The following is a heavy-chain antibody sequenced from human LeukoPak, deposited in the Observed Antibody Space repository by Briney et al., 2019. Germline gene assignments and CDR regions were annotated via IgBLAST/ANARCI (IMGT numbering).Heavy chain of an antibody. CDR2: IYPGDSDT. Sequence: GASLKICCKGSGFTFTEFWIGWVRQVPGEGLEWIGIIYPGDSDTQSPPSFHGQVTISADKSVNSVYLQWSSLKASDTAIYYCAKRRKDYLFLGDWFDPWGQGTLVTVSS. V-gene: IGHV5-51*01. CDR3: AKRRKDYLFLGDWFDP. CDR1: GFTFTEFW. J-gene: IGHJ5*02. D-gene: IGHD3-16*01.